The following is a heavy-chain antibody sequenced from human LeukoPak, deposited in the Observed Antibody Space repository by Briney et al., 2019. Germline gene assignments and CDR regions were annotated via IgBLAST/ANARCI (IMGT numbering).Heavy chain of an antibody. V-gene: IGHV4-4*02. CDR2: VNLQGST. D-gene: IGHD1-1*01. CDR1: GGSITQTNY. CDR3: ARGATGTTTGDIDY. Sequence: PSGTLSLTCGVSGGSITQTNYWTWVRQPPGKGLEWIGEVNLQGSTNYNPSLKSRVTISVDTSKNQFSLKLSSVTAADTAVYYCARGATGTTTGDIDYWGQGTLVTVSS. J-gene: IGHJ4*02.